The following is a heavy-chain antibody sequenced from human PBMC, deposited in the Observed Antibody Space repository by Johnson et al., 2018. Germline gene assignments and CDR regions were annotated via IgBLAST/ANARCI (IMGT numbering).Heavy chain of an antibody. CDR3: ARGNSHAFDI. J-gene: IGHJ3*02. Sequence: QVQLVQSGGGVVQPGRSLRLSCAASGFTFSSYGMHWVRQAPGKGLEWVAVISYDGSNKYYADSVKGRFTISRDNAKNPLYLQMNSLRAEDTAVYYCARGNSHAFDIWGQGTMATVSS. CDR2: ISYDGSNK. V-gene: IGHV3-30*03. CDR1: GFTFSSYG. D-gene: IGHD4-11*01.